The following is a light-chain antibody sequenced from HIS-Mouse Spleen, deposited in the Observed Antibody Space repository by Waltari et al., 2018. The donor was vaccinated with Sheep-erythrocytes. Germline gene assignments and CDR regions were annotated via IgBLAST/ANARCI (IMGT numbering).Light chain of an antibody. CDR1: SSDVGGYNY. J-gene: IGLJ1*01. V-gene: IGLV2-11*01. CDR2: DGS. CDR3: CSYAGSYNHV. Sequence: QSALTQPRSVSGSPGQSVTISCTGTSSDVGGYNYVSWYQQHPGKAPKLMIYDGSKRPSGVPDRFAGSNAGTTASLTISGLQAEDEADYYCCSYAGSYNHVFATGTKVTVL.